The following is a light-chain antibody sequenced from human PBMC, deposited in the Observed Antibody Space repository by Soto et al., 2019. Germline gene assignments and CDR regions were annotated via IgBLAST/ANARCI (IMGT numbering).Light chain of an antibody. J-gene: IGKJ1*01. Sequence: DIQMTQSPSTLSASVGDRVTITCRASQSIRSWLAWYQQKPGKAPKLLIYKASSLESGVPSRFSGSGSGTELTLTISSLQPDDFATYYCQQYNSYSTFGQGTKVEIK. CDR3: QQYNSYST. V-gene: IGKV1-5*03. CDR2: KAS. CDR1: QSIRSW.